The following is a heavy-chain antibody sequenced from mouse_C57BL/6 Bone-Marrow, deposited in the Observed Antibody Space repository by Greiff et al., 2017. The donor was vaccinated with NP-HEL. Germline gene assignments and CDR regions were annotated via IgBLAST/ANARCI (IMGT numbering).Heavy chain of an antibody. Sequence: EVQGVESGEGLVKPGGSLKLSCAASGFTFSSYAMSWVRQTPEKRLEWVAYISRGGDYIYYADTVKGRFTISIDNARNTLYLQLSSLKSADTAMYYCTRDGYYLFAYWGQGTLVTVSA. CDR2: ISRGGDYI. J-gene: IGHJ3*01. D-gene: IGHD2-3*01. V-gene: IGHV5-9-1*02. CDR1: GFTFSSYA. CDR3: TRDGYYLFAY.